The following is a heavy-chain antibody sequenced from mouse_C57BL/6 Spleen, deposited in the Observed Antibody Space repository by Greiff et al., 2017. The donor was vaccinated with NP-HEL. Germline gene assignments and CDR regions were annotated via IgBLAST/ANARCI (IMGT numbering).Heavy chain of an antibody. V-gene: IGHV7-3*01. CDR2: IRNKANGYTT. CDR3: ARSGYEYFDY. D-gene: IGHD2-2*01. Sequence: EVKVVESGGGLVQPGGSLSLSCAASGFTFTDYYMSWVRQPPGKALEWLGFIRNKANGYTTEYSASVKGRFTISRDNSQSILYLQMNALRAEDSATYYCARSGYEYFDYWGQGTTLTVSS. CDR1: GFTFTDYY. J-gene: IGHJ2*01.